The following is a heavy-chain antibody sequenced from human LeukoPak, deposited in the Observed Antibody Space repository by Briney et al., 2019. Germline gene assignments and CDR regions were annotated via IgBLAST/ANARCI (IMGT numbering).Heavy chain of an antibody. Sequence: GESLKISCKGSGYIFTSCSIGWVRQMPGKGLEWMGIIYPGDSDTRYSPSLQGQVTISADKSISTAYLQWSSLKASDTAMYYCARRRDLYSGGYYPFDYWGQGTLVTVSS. D-gene: IGHD1-26*01. CDR3: ARRRDLYSGGYYPFDY. CDR1: GYIFTSCS. J-gene: IGHJ4*02. V-gene: IGHV5-51*01. CDR2: IYPGDSDT.